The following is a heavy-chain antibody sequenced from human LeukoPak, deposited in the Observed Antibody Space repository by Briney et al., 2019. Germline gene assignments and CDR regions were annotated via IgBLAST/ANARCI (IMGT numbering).Heavy chain of an antibody. CDR1: GGSFSGYY. Sequence: SETLSLTCAVYGGSFSGYYWSWIRQPPGKGLEWIGEINHSGSTSYNPSLKSRVTISVDTSKNQFSLKLSSVTAADTAVYYCARTGPYSNYGHYYYYMDVWGKGTTVTVSS. CDR3: ARTGPYSNYGHYYYYMDV. J-gene: IGHJ6*03. D-gene: IGHD4-11*01. V-gene: IGHV4-34*01. CDR2: INHSGST.